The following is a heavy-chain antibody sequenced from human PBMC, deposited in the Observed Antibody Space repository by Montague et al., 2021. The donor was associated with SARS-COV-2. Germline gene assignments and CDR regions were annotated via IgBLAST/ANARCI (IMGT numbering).Heavy chain of an antibody. CDR1: GGSISSSSYY. D-gene: IGHD3-22*01. CDR3: ARDTRIAMLVVVTRYGLDV. J-gene: IGHJ6*02. Sequence: SETLSLTCTVSGGSISSSSYYWGWIRQPPGKGLEWIGSIYYTGXTXYXXXXKXRVTISVDTSKSQFSLKLSSVTAADTAVYYCARDTRIAMLVVVTRYGLDVWGQGTTVTVSS. CDR2: IYYTGXT. V-gene: IGHV4-39*07.